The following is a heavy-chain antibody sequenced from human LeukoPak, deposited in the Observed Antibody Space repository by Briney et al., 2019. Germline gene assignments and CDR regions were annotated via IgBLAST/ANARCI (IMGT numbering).Heavy chain of an antibody. Sequence: GGSLRLSCAASGFTFSSYAMSWVRQAPGKGLEWVSVIVGSGGSTYYADSVKGRFTISRDNSKNTLYLQMNSLRAEDTAVYYCAKGRYFDWMNWFDPWGQGTLVTVSP. J-gene: IGHJ5*02. D-gene: IGHD3-9*01. CDR3: AKGRYFDWMNWFDP. CDR1: GFTFSSYA. V-gene: IGHV3-23*01. CDR2: IVGSGGST.